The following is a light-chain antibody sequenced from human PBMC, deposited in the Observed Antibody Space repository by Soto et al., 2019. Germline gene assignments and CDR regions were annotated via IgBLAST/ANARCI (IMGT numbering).Light chain of an antibody. CDR1: QNLHSF. CDR3: QQRARWTSM. J-gene: IGKJ5*01. V-gene: IGKV3-11*01. CDR2: DGS. Sequence: VGLTQTPATRALSTNKTGTPSFRASQNLHSFLNWYQQRPGQAPRPLIYDGSKRAAGVPDRISGYGSGTDYTLTISSVEPEDFAVYYCQQRARWTSMFGQGPRLEIK.